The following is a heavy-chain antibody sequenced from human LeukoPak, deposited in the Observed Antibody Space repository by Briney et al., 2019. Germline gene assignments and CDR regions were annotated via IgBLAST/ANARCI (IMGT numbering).Heavy chain of an antibody. CDR1: GESFSGYY. CDR3: ARAEQLVLYFDY. D-gene: IGHD6-13*01. V-gene: IGHV4-34*01. J-gene: IGHJ4*02. CDR2: VNESGST. Sequence: SETLSLTCAVYGESFSGYYWSWIRQPPGKGLEWIGEVNESGSTNYNPSLKSRVTISVDTSKNQFSLKLSSVTAADTAVYYCARAEQLVLYFDYWGQGTLVTVSS.